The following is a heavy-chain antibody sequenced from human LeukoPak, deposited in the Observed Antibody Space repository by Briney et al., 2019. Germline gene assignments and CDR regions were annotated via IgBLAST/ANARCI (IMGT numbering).Heavy chain of an antibody. CDR1: GGSISSGDYY. V-gene: IGHV4-30-4*01. D-gene: IGHD6-13*01. Sequence: SETLSLTCTVSGGSISSGDYYWSWIRQPPGKGLEWIGYIYYSGSTYYNPSLKSRVTISVDTSKNQFSLKLSSVTAADTAVYYCARNTIAAAPAFDIWGQGTMVTVSS. CDR3: ARNTIAAAPAFDI. CDR2: IYYSGST. J-gene: IGHJ3*02.